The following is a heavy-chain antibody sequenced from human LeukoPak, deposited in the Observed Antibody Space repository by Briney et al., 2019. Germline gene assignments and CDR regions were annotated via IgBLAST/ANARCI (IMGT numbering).Heavy chain of an antibody. D-gene: IGHD1-26*01. J-gene: IGHJ5*02. CDR3: TKREGPMSGSYDYFDP. Sequence: SETLSLTCTVSGGSISGYYWSWIRQPQGQGLEWIAYIHSNGYTNYNPSLKSRVTISVDTSKNQFSLKATSVTAADTAMYYCTKREGPMSGSYDYFDPWGQGTLVTVS. CDR2: IHSNGYT. V-gene: IGHV4-4*09. CDR1: GGSISGYY.